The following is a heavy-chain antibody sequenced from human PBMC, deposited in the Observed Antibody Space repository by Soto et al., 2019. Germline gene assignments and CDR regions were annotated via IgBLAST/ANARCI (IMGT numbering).Heavy chain of an antibody. V-gene: IGHV3-48*02. Sequence: EVQLVESGGGLVQPGGSLRLSCAASGFTFSSYSMNWVRQAPGKGLEWVSYISSSSSTIYYADSVKGRFTISRDNAKNSLYLQMNSLRDEDTAVYYCARGPPNYYDGSGYSIGWFDPWGQGTLVTVSS. D-gene: IGHD3-22*01. CDR1: GFTFSSYS. CDR3: ARGPPNYYDGSGYSIGWFDP. CDR2: ISSSSSTI. J-gene: IGHJ5*02.